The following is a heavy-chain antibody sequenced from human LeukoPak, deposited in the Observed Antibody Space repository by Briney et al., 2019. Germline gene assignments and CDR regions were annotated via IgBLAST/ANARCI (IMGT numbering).Heavy chain of an antibody. D-gene: IGHD4-11*01. Sequence: GGSLRLSCVASGFTFSDYAMNWVRQAPGKGLEWVSTFRTNSGQVYYAESVRGRFTISRDNSKNTVYLQMSSLRAEDTALYYCARSVPDYTRFDYWGQGALVTVSS. CDR1: GFTFSDYA. CDR2: FRTNSGQV. J-gene: IGHJ4*02. V-gene: IGHV3-23*01. CDR3: ARSVPDYTRFDY.